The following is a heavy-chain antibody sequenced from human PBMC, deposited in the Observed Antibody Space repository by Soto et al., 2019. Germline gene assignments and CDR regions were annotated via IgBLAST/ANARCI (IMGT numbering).Heavy chain of an antibody. CDR3: AKDNIVTATWYFDL. J-gene: IGHJ2*01. V-gene: IGHV3-66*01. D-gene: IGHD2-21*02. CDR2: IYSGGIT. Sequence: GGSLRLSCAASGFTVSSNYMSWVRQAPGKGLEWVSMIYSGGITSYADSVKGRFTISRDTSKNTLYLQMNRLRAEDTAVYYCAKDNIVTATWYFDLWGRGTLVTVAS. CDR1: GFTVSSNY.